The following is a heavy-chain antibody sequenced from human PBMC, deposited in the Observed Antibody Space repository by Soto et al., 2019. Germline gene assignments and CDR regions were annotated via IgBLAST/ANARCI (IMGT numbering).Heavy chain of an antibody. V-gene: IGHV3-11*01. D-gene: IGHD3-16*01. Sequence: PGGSLRLSCAASGFTFSDYYMSWIRQAPGKGLEWVSYISSSGHTIYYADSVKGRFTISRDNAKNSLYLQMNSLRVEDTAVYYCARRAISWGNAFDIWGQGTMVTVSS. CDR2: ISSSGHTI. CDR3: ARRAISWGNAFDI. J-gene: IGHJ3*02. CDR1: GFTFSDYY.